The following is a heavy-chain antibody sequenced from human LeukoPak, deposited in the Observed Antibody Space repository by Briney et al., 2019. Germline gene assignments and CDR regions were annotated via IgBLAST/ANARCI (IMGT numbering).Heavy chain of an antibody. V-gene: IGHV3-74*01. J-gene: IGHJ4*02. CDR3: ASGTGYSVFDY. CDR2: INSDGSST. D-gene: IGHD5-24*01. Sequence: SGGSLRLSCAASGFTFSSYWMLWVRQAPGKGLVWVSRINSDGSSTSYADSVKGRFTISRDNAKNTLYLQMNSLRAEDTAVYYCASGTGYSVFDYWGQGTLVTVSS. CDR1: GFTFSSYW.